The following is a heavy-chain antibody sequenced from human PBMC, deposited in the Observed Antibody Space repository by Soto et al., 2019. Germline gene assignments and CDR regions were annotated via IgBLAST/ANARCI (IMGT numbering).Heavy chain of an antibody. CDR2: IYFRGST. D-gene: IGHD2-15*01. CDR1: GGSVSGGSYY. V-gene: IGHV4-61*01. Sequence: QVQLQESGPGRVKPSETLSLTCTVSGGSVSGGSYYWNWIRQPPGKGLEWIGHIYFRGSTNYNPSPKSRVTMSIDTSKNQFTLKLSSVTAADTAVYFCTREVAVGEEDVWGQPTTVTVSS. J-gene: IGHJ6*02. CDR3: TREVAVGEEDV.